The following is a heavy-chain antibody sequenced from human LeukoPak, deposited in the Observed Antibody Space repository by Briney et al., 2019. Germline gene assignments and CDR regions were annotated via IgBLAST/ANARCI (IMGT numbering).Heavy chain of an antibody. V-gene: IGHV1-8*01. CDR1: GYTFTSYD. J-gene: IGHJ5*02. CDR2: MNPNSGNT. D-gene: IGHD3-9*01. Sequence: ASVKVSCKASGYTFTSYDINWVRQATGQGLEWMGWMNPNSGNTGYAQKFQGRVTMTRNTSISTAYMELSSLRSEDTAVYYCARGLLDYYDILTGYYHPNCWFDPWGQGTLVTVSS. CDR3: ARGLLDYYDILTGYYHPNCWFDP.